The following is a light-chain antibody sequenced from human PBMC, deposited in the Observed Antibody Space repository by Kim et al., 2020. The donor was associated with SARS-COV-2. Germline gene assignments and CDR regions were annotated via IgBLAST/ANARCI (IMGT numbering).Light chain of an antibody. CDR1: SLRSYY. CDR2: GKN. Sequence: LGQTGRITCQGDSLRSYYASWYQQKPGQAPVLVIYGKNNRPSGIPDRFSGSSSGNTASLTITGAQAEEEADYYCNSRDSSGNHLRVFGGGTQLTVL. CDR3: NSRDSSGNHLRV. V-gene: IGLV3-19*01. J-gene: IGLJ3*02.